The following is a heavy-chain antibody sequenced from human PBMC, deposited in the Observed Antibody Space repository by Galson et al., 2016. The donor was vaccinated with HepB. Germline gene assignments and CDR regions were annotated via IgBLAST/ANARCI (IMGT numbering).Heavy chain of an antibody. D-gene: IGHD4-23*01. CDR2: IGGKTYGVTI. J-gene: IGHJ4*02. Sequence: SLRLSCAASGFTFVDYAMGWCRQAPGKGLEWIGYIGGKTYGVTIRYAASVKGRFIISRDDSKNIAYLQMDSLNAEDTAIYYCVADHGGFDALDFWGQGTLVTVSS. CDR1: GFTFVDYA. V-gene: IGHV3-49*03. CDR3: VADHGGFDALDF.